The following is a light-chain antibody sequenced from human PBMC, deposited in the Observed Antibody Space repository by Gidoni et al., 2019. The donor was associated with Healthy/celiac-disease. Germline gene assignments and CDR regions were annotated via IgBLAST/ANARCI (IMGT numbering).Light chain of an antibody. Sequence: EIESTQSTGTLSWAPGERATLSCRASQSVSSSYLAWYQQKPGQAPRLLIYGASSRATGIPDRFSVSGSGTDFTLTISRLEPEDFAMYYCQQYGSSPYTFGQGTKLEIK. CDR3: QQYGSSPYT. J-gene: IGKJ2*01. CDR1: QSVSSSY. V-gene: IGKV3-20*01. CDR2: GAS.